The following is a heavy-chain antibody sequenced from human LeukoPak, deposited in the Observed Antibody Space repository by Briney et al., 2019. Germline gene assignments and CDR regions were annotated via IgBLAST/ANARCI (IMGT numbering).Heavy chain of an antibody. J-gene: IGHJ4*02. D-gene: IGHD3-10*01. CDR1: GGSINSYY. Sequence: SETLSLTCTVSGGSINSYYWSWIRQPPGKGLECIGYIHYTGSTNYNPSLKSRVTISVDTSKNQFSLKLSSVTAADTAVYYCASQHLYYYGSGSSSGFDYWGQGTLVTVSS. V-gene: IGHV4-59*01. CDR2: IHYTGST. CDR3: ASQHLYYYGSGSSSGFDY.